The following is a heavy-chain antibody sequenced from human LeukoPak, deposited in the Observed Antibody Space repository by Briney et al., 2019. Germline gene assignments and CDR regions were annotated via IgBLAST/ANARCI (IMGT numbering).Heavy chain of an antibody. Sequence: SAPTLVTTTQTLTLTCTFSGFSLTSSGATVGLNRKPPGKALAWLAFIYWDDDKRYSPSLKSRLTITKGTSKNQVVLTMTNMDPVDTATYYFAHSLARTMTFDYWGQGTLVTVCS. J-gene: IGHJ4*02. CDR3: AHSLARTMTFDY. V-gene: IGHV2-5*02. CDR1: GFSLTSSGAT. D-gene: IGHD6-19*01. CDR2: IYWDDDK.